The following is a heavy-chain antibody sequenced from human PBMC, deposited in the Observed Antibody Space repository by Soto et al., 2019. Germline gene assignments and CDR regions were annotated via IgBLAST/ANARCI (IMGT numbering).Heavy chain of an antibody. CDR3: ARGEMATIWPLAY. Sequence: EVELVESGGGLVQPGGSLRLSCAASGFTFSANWMHWVRQAPGEGLVCVSRISSDGTTTNYADSVKGRFTISRDNAENTLYLQTNSLRAEDTAVYYCARGEMATIWPLAYWGQGALVTVSS. CDR2: ISSDGTTT. D-gene: IGHD5-12*01. J-gene: IGHJ4*02. CDR1: GFTFSANW. V-gene: IGHV3-74*01.